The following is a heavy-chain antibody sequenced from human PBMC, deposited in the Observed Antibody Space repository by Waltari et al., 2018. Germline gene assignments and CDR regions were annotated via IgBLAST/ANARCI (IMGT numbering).Heavy chain of an antibody. CDR2: INHSGST. V-gene: IGHV4-34*01. D-gene: IGHD6-6*01. Sequence: QVQLQQWGAGLLKPSETLSLTCAVYGGSFSGYYWSWIRQPPGKGLEWIGEINHSGSTNYNPSLQSRVTISVDTSKNQCSLKLSSVTAADTAVYYCARRQLVEEGLDYWGQGTLVTVSS. CDR3: ARRQLVEEGLDY. J-gene: IGHJ4*02. CDR1: GGSFSGYY.